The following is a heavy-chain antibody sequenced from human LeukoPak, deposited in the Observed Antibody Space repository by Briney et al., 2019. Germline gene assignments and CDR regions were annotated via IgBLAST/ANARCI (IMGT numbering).Heavy chain of an antibody. V-gene: IGHV1-69*04. CDR3: ASQSGYCGGDCSFGTDY. Sequence: ASVKVSCKASGGTFSSYAISWVRQAPGQGLEWMGRIIPILGIANYAQKFQGRVTITADKSTSTANMELSSLRSEDTAVYYCASQSGYCGGDCSFGTDYWGQGTLVTVSS. D-gene: IGHD2-21*02. CDR2: IIPILGIA. CDR1: GGTFSSYA. J-gene: IGHJ4*02.